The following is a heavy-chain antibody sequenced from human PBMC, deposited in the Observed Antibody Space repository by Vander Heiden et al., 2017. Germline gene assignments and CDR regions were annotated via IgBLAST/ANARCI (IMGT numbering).Heavy chain of an antibody. D-gene: IGHD5-18*01. V-gene: IGHV1-69*01. J-gene: IGHJ6*02. CDR3: ARSPREYTYGYAYYYSGMDV. Sequence: FGTANYAQKFQGRVTITADESTSTASMELSSLRSEETAVYYCARSPREYTYGYAYYYSGMDVWGQGTTVTVSS. CDR2: FGTA.